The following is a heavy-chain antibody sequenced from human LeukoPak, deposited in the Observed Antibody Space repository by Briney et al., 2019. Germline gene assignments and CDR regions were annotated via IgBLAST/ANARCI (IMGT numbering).Heavy chain of an antibody. Sequence: PGGSLRLSCAASGFTFDDYGMSWVRQAPGKGLEWVYGINWNGGSTSYADSVKGRFTISRDNAKNSLYLQMNSLRAEDTALYYCASGGIYYGAAFDFWGQGSLVTVSA. V-gene: IGHV3-20*04. D-gene: IGHD1-26*01. CDR1: GFTFDDYG. CDR3: ASGGIYYGAAFDF. J-gene: IGHJ4*02. CDR2: INWNGGST.